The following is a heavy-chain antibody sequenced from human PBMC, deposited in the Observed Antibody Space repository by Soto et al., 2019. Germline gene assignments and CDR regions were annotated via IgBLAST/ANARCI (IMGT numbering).Heavy chain of an antibody. J-gene: IGHJ6*02. D-gene: IGHD3-22*01. Sequence: GSLRLSCAASGFTFSSYAMSWVRQAPGKGLEWVSAISGSGGSTYYADSVKGRFTISRDNSKNTLYLQMNSLRAEDTAVYYCAKSDDSSGYSYYYYGMDVWGQGTTVTVSS. CDR1: GFTFSSYA. V-gene: IGHV3-23*01. CDR2: ISGSGGST. CDR3: AKSDDSSGYSYYYYGMDV.